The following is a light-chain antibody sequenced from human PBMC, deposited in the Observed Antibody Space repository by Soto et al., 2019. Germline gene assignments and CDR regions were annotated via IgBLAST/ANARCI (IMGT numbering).Light chain of an antibody. V-gene: IGKV3-20*01. CDR2: AAS. CDR3: QHYADSPPVFT. CDR1: RFVSNYY. Sequence: DIVLTQSPGTLSLSPGDRATISCRTSRFVSNYYVAWYQQRPGQAPRLLIYAASIRATDIPDRFSGSGSGTDFTLTIGRLEPEDFAVYYCQHYADSPPVFTFGPGTKVEI. J-gene: IGKJ3*01.